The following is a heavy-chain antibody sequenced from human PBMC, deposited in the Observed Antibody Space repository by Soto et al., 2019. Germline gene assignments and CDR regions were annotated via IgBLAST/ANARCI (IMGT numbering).Heavy chain of an antibody. J-gene: IGHJ4*02. D-gene: IGHD1-26*01. CDR1: GFTFSGYA. Sequence: PGGSLRLSCAASGFTFSGYAMSWVRQAPGKGLEWVSAISGSGGSTYYADSVKGRFTISRDNSKNTLYLQMNSLRAEDTAVYYCAKDHNGWELLRYFDYWGQGTLVTVSS. V-gene: IGHV3-23*01. CDR2: ISGSGGST. CDR3: AKDHNGWELLRYFDY.